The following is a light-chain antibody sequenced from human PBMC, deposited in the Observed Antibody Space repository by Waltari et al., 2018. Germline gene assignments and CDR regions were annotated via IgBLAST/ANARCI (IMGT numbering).Light chain of an antibody. CDR1: QSVLYSSNNKNF. V-gene: IGKV4-1*01. CDR2: WAS. Sequence: DIVMTQSPDSLAVSLGESATIHCKSSQSVLYSSNNKNFLAWYQLRPGQPPRLLIHWASTRESGVPDRFDGSGSGTDFTLTISSLQAEDVALYFCQQYYSFPLTFGGGTKVEIK. CDR3: QQYYSFPLT. J-gene: IGKJ4*01.